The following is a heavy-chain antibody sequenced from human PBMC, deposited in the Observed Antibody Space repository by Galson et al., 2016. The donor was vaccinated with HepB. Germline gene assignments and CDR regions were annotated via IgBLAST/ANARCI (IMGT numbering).Heavy chain of an antibody. V-gene: IGHV5-51*01. CDR3: ARLGYCSSTSCYGVDY. Sequence: QSGAEVKKPGESLKISCKSSGYSLTTYWIAWVRQMPGKGLEWMGNIYPGDSDTRYSSSFQGLVTISADKSIRTAYLQWSSLKASDTAMYYCARLGYCSSTSCYGVDYWGQGTLVTVSS. CDR2: IYPGDSDT. J-gene: IGHJ4*02. D-gene: IGHD2-2*01. CDR1: GYSLTTYW.